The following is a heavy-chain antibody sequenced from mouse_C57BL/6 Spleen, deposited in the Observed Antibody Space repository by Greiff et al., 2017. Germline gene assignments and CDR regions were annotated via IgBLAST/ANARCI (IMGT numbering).Heavy chain of an antibody. CDR2: INPNYGTT. Sequence: VHVKQSGPELVKPGASVKISCKASGYSFPDYNMNWVKQSNGKSLEWIGVINPNYGTTSYNQKFKGKATLTVDQSSSTAYMQLNSLTSEDSAVYYCARSYGSSYGYFDVWGTGTTVTVSS. CDR3: ARSYGSSYGYFDV. V-gene: IGHV1-39*01. CDR1: GYSFPDYN. D-gene: IGHD1-1*01. J-gene: IGHJ1*03.